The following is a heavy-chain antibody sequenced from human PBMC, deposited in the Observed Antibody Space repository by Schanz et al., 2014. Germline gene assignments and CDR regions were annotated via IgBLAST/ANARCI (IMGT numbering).Heavy chain of an antibody. J-gene: IGHJ4*02. D-gene: IGHD4-17*01. CDR2: IIPILGIA. CDR1: GGTFSSFG. CDR3: ARGYGDSTTDF. V-gene: IGHV1-69*04. Sequence: QVQLVQSGAEVKKPGSSVKVSCKASGGTFSSFGINWVRQAPGQGLEWMGRIIPILGIANYAQKFQGRVTITADRSTSTAYMELSSLRSEDTAVYYCARGYGDSTTDFWGQGTLVTVSS.